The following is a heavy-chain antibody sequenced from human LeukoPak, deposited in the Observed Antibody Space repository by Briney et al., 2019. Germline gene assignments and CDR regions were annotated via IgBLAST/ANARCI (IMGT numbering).Heavy chain of an antibody. Sequence: SETLSLTCAVSGDSISSSNWWSWVRQSPGKGLEWIGEIYHSGSTNYNPSLKSRVTVSVDKSKNQFSLKLSSVTAADTAVYYCARLSRFSYDLSPSHDYWGQGTLVTVSS. D-gene: IGHD3-3*01. CDR1: GDSISSSNW. CDR3: ARLSRFSYDLSPSHDY. J-gene: IGHJ4*02. V-gene: IGHV4-4*02. CDR2: IYHSGST.